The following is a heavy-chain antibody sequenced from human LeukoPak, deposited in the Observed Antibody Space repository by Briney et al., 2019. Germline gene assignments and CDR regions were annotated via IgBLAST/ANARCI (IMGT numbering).Heavy chain of an antibody. CDR3: AKDRHAPGRYCSSTICFPFDP. CDR1: GFTFSSYA. J-gene: IGHJ5*02. V-gene: IGHV3-23*01. Sequence: GGSLRLSCGASGFTFSSYAMSWARQAPGKGLEWVSGISGSGSSTYYADSVKGRFTISRDNSKSTLYLQMNSLRAEDTAVYYCAKDRHAPGRYCSSTICFPFDPWGQGTLVTVSS. CDR2: ISGSGSST. D-gene: IGHD2-2*01.